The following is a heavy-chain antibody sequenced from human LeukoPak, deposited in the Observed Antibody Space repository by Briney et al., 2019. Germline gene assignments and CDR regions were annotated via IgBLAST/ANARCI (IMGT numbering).Heavy chain of an antibody. V-gene: IGHV4-34*01. Sequence: SETLSLTCAVYGGSFSGYYWSWIRQPPGKGLEWIGEINHIGSTNYNPSLKSRVTISVDTSKNQFSLKLSSVTAADTAVYYCARGGIAARPFDYWGQGTLVTVSS. CDR2: INHIGST. CDR1: GGSFSGYY. D-gene: IGHD6-6*01. CDR3: ARGGIAARPFDY. J-gene: IGHJ4*02.